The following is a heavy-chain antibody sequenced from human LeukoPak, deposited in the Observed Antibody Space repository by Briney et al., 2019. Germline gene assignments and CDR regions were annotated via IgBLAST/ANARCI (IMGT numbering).Heavy chain of an antibody. V-gene: IGHV4-61*02. CDR3: ARRKGLWFGEVSVIDY. Sequence: SETLSLTCTVSGDSISSGIHYWNWIRQPAGKGLEWIGRIYTSGSTNYNPSLKSRVTISVDTPKNQFSLKPSSVTAADTAVYYCARRKGLWFGEVSVIDYWGQGTLVTVSS. CDR1: GDSISSGIHY. D-gene: IGHD3-10*01. CDR2: IYTSGST. J-gene: IGHJ4*02.